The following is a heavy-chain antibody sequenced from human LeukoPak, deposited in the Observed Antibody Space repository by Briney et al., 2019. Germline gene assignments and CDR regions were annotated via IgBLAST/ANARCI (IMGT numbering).Heavy chain of an antibody. J-gene: IGHJ6*02. Sequence: SETLSLTCSVSGGSISGYYWTWVRQPPGKGLEWIGQIHYSGRADYNPSLKSRITMSVDTSRNQISLKLSSVTAAGTAIYYCVRFGVNYDMDVWGQGTTVTVFS. V-gene: IGHV4-59*01. CDR2: IHYSGRA. CDR1: GGSISGYY. CDR3: VRFGVNYDMDV. D-gene: IGHD3-16*01.